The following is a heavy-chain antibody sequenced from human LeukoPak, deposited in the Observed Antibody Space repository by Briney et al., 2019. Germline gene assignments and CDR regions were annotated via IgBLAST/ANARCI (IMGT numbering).Heavy chain of an antibody. V-gene: IGHV1-69*13. Sequence: SVKVSCKASGGTFSSYAISWVRQAPGQGLEWMGGIIPIFGTANYAQKFQGRVTITADESTSTAYMELCSLRSEDTAVYYCASLRYTMVRGVIITPIVNWFDPWGQGTLVTVSS. CDR1: GGTFSSYA. CDR2: IIPIFGTA. J-gene: IGHJ5*02. D-gene: IGHD3-10*01. CDR3: ASLRYTMVRGVIITPIVNWFDP.